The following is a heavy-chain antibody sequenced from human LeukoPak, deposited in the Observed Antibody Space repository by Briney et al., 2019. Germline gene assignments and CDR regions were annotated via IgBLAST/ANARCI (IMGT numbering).Heavy chain of an antibody. D-gene: IGHD2-21*02. J-gene: IGHJ3*02. CDR1: GFTFSSYW. Sequence: GGSLRLSCAASGFTFSSYWMSWVRQAPGKGLEWVANIKQDGSEKYYVDSVKGRFTISRDNAKNSLYLQMNSLRAEDTAVYYCARDLCGGDCYSYAFDIWGQGTMVTVSS. V-gene: IGHV3-7*01. CDR2: IKQDGSEK. CDR3: ARDLCGGDCYSYAFDI.